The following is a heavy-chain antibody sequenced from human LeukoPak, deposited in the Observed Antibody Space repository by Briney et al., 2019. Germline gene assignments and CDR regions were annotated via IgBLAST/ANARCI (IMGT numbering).Heavy chain of an antibody. CDR1: GYTFTGYY. D-gene: IGHD1-26*01. CDR3: ARDGPPPSIVGATYDAFDI. J-gene: IGHJ3*02. V-gene: IGHV1-2*02. CDR2: INPNSGGT. Sequence: ASVKVSCKASGYTFTGYYMHWVRQAPGQGLEWMGWINPNSGGTNYAQKFQGRVTMTRDTSISTAYMELSRLRSDDTAVYYCARDGPPPSIVGATYDAFDIWGQGTMVTVSS.